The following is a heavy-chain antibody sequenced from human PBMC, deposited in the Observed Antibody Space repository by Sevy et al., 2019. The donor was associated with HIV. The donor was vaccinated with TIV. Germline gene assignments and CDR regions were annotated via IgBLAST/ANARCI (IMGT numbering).Heavy chain of an antibody. CDR1: GFSFSSYW. CDR3: ARGSLYSSGWSESLDY. J-gene: IGHJ4*02. V-gene: IGHV3-7*03. CDR2: IKKDGSEK. Sequence: GGSLRLSCAASGFSFSSYWMTWVRQAPGKGLEWVANIKKDGSEKYYVDSVKGRFTISRDNAQNSLYLQMNSLRAEDTAVYYCARGSLYSSGWSESLDYWGQGTLVTVSS. D-gene: IGHD6-19*01.